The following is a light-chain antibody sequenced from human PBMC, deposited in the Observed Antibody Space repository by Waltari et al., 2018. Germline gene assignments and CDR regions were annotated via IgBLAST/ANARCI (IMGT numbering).Light chain of an antibody. CDR2: DTS. V-gene: IGLV7-46*01. J-gene: IGLJ3*02. CDR1: AGAVTSGLY. CDR3: LISYSGVGV. Sequence: QAVVPQEPSLTVSPGGTVTLTCASSAGAVTSGLYPYWFQQKPGQAPRTLIYDTSNKHSWTPARFSGSLLGGKAALTLSGAQPEDEAEYYCLISYSGVGVFGGGTKLTVL.